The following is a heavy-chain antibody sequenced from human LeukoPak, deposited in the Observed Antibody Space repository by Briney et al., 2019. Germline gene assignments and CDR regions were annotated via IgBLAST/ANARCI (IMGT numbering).Heavy chain of an antibody. CDR3: ARGPPNWTTVVNKSFDY. Sequence: SETLSLTCAVYGGSFSGYYWSWIRQPPGKGLEWIGEINHSGSTNYNPSLKSRVTISVDTSKNQFSLKLSSVTAADTAVYYRARGPPNWTTVVNKSFDYWGQGTLVTVSS. D-gene: IGHD4-17*01. J-gene: IGHJ4*02. CDR1: GGSFSGYY. V-gene: IGHV4-34*01. CDR2: INHSGST.